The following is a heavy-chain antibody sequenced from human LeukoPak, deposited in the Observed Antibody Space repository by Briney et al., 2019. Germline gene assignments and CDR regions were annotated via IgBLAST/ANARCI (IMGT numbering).Heavy chain of an antibody. V-gene: IGHV3-9*01. J-gene: IGHJ4*02. CDR2: ISWNSGSI. CDR1: GFTFDDYA. Sequence: GGSLRLSCAASGFTFDDYAMHWVRQAPGRGLEWVSGISWNSGSIGYADSVKGRFTISRDNAKNSLYLQMNSLRAEDTALYYCAKAGGCSGGSCYFDYWGQGTLVTVSS. CDR3: AKAGGCSGGSCYFDY. D-gene: IGHD2-15*01.